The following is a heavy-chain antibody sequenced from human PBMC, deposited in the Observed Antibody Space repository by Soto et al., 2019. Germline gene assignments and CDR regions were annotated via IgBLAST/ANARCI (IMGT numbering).Heavy chain of an antibody. V-gene: IGHV3-9*01. CDR2: ISWNSGSI. D-gene: IGHD3-16*01. CDR3: AKDIDGALAVDAFDI. Sequence: EVQLVESGGGLVQPGRSLRLSCAASGFTFDDYAMHWVRQAPGKGLEWVSGISWNSGSIGYADSVKGRFTISRDNAKNSLYLQMNSLRAEDTALYYCAKDIDGALAVDAFDIWGQGTMVTVSS. CDR1: GFTFDDYA. J-gene: IGHJ3*02.